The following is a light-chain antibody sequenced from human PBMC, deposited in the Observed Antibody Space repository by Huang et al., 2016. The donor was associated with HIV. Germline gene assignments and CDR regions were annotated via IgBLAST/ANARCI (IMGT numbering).Light chain of an antibody. J-gene: IGKJ2*01. CDR3: QQYNNWPRT. CDR1: QYVSSN. V-gene: IGKV3-15*01. Sequence: ERVMTQSPATLSVSLGERATLSCRASQYVSSNLAWYQQKPGQAPRHLIYGASTRVTDIPARFSGSGSGIEFTLTISSLQSEDFAVYYCQQYNNWPRTFGQGTKLEIK. CDR2: GAS.